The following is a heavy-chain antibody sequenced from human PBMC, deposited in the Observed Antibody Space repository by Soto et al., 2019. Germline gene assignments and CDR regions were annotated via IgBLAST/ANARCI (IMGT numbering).Heavy chain of an antibody. CDR1: GGSINTFY. CDR2: IFSSGST. D-gene: IGHD6-6*01. J-gene: IGHJ4*02. Sequence: PSETLSLTCTVSGGSINTFYWSWVRQPAGKGLEWIGRIFSSGSTSFNPSLESRITVSVDTSNNQFSLKLKSATVADTAMYYCVIERSPSSAEYWGQGTPVTVSS. V-gene: IGHV4-4*07. CDR3: VIERSPSSAEY.